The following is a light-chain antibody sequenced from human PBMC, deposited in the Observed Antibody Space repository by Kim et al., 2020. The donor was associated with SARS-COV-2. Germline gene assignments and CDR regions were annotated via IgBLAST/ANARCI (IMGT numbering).Light chain of an antibody. CDR2: GAS. Sequence: EIVLTQSPGTLSLSPGERVTLSCRASQSVSSSYLAWYQQKPGQAPRLLIYGASSRATGIPDRFSGSGSGTDFTLTISRLEPEDFAVYYCQQYGSSPYPFGQGTKLEI. CDR1: QSVSSSY. CDR3: QQYGSSPYP. V-gene: IGKV3-20*01. J-gene: IGKJ2*01.